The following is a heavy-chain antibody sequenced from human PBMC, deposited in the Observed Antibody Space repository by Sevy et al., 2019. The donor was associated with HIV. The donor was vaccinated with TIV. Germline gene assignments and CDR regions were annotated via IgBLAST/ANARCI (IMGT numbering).Heavy chain of an antibody. CDR1: GYTFTSYG. V-gene: IGHV1-18*04. J-gene: IGHJ4*02. CDR2: LSAYNGNT. D-gene: IGHD3-3*01. Sequence: ASVKVSCKASGYTFTSYGISWVRQAPGQGLESMGWLSAYNGNTNYAQKLRGRVTMTTDTSTSTAYMELRSLRSDDTAVYYCARDSPYYDFWSGYYPNFDYWGQRTLVTVSS. CDR3: ARDSPYYDFWSGYYPNFDY.